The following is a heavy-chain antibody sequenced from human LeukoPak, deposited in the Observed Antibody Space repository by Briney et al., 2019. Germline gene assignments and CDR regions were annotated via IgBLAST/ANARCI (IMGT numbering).Heavy chain of an antibody. CDR1: GGTFRSYA. V-gene: IGHV1-69*13. Sequence: ASVKVSCKASGGTFRSYAISWVRQAPGQGLEWMGGIIPIFGTANYAQKFQGRVTITADESTSTAYMELSSLRSEDTAVYYCARDSIGDDTEPSVAYWGQGTLVTVSS. J-gene: IGHJ4*02. CDR2: IIPIFGTA. D-gene: IGHD5-12*01. CDR3: ARDSIGDDTEPSVAY.